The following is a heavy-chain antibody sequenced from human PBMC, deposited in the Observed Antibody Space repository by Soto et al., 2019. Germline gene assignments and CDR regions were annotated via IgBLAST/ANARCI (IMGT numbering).Heavy chain of an antibody. J-gene: IGHJ6*02. V-gene: IGHV4-59*01. CDR2: IYYSGST. Sequence: SETLSLTCTVSGGSISSYYWSWIRQPPGKGLEWIGYIYYSGSTNYNPSLKSRVTISVDTSKNQFSLKLSSVTAADTAVYYCARASSGWWGDYYYGMDVWGQGTTVTVPS. CDR1: GGSISSYY. D-gene: IGHD6-19*01. CDR3: ARASSGWWGDYYYGMDV.